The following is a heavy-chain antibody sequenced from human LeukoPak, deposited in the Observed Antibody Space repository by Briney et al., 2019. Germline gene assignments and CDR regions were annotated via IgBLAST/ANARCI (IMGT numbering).Heavy chain of an antibody. CDR1: GFTFINAW. V-gene: IGHV3-15*01. Sequence: PGGSLRLSCAASGFTFINAWMAWVRQAPGKGLEWVGRIKAKAHGGTIEYAAPVKGRFTISRDDLKNTLYLQMNSLKTEDTAVYYCTTDGVGVEGATYDNWGQGTLVSVSS. CDR2: IKAKAHGGTI. CDR3: TTDGVGVEGATYDN. J-gene: IGHJ4*02. D-gene: IGHD1-26*01.